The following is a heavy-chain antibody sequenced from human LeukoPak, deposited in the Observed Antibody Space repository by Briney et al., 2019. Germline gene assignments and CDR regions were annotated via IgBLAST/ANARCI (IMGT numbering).Heavy chain of an antibody. J-gene: IGHJ6*02. CDR3: AKRRGDSSGWSYYYYGMDV. CDR1: GFTFSSYA. D-gene: IGHD6-19*01. CDR2: ISGSGGST. Sequence: GGSLRLSCAASGFTFSSYAMSWVRQAPGKGLEWVSAISGSGGSTYYADSVKGRFTISRDNSKYTLYLQMNSLRAEDTAVYYCAKRRGDSSGWSYYYYGMDVWGQGTTVTVSS. V-gene: IGHV3-23*01.